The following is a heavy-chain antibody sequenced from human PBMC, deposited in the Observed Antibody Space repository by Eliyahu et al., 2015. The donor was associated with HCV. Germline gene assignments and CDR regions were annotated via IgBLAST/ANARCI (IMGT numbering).Heavy chain of an antibody. CDR1: GFXFSPYW. Sequence: EVHLVESGGGLVQPGGSLRLSCAASGFXFSPYWMSWVRQAPGKGLEWVANIRQDGSEKYYVDSVKGRFTISRDNAKNSLYLQMNSLRAEDTAVYYCAVERGLYCGGDCSFDYWGQGTLVTVSS. CDR3: AVERGLYCGGDCSFDY. V-gene: IGHV3-7*01. CDR2: IRQDGSEK. D-gene: IGHD2-21*02. J-gene: IGHJ4*02.